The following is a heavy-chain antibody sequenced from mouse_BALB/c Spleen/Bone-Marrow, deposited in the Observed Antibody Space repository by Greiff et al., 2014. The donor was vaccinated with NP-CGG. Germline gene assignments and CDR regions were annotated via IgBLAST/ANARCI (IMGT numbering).Heavy chain of an antibody. D-gene: IGHD2-1*01. CDR3: ARENGNYDYYAMDY. V-gene: IGHV7-3*02. Sequence: EVMLVESGGGLVQPGGSLRLSCATSGFTFTDYYMSWVRQPPGKALEWLGFIRNKANGYTTEYSASVKGRFTISRDNSQSILYLQMNTLRAEDSATYYGARENGNYDYYAMDYWGQGTSVTVSA. J-gene: IGHJ4*01. CDR2: IRNKANGYTT. CDR1: GFTFTDYY.